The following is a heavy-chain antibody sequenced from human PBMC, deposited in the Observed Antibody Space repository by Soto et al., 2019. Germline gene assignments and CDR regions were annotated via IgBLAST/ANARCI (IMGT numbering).Heavy chain of an antibody. CDR3: ARVGYDFWSGYYTDYYYYYMDV. D-gene: IGHD3-3*01. Sequence: AGGSLRLSCAASGFTFSDYYMSWIRQAPGKGLEWVSYISSSGSTIYYADSVKGRFTISRDNAKNSLYLQMNSLRAEDTAVYYCARVGYDFWSGYYTDYYYYYMDVWGKGTTVTVSS. CDR1: GFTFSDYY. V-gene: IGHV3-11*01. J-gene: IGHJ6*03. CDR2: ISSSGSTI.